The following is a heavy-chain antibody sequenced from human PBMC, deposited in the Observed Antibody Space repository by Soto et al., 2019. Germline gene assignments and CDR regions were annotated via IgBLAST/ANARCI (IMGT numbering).Heavy chain of an antibody. CDR3: ARGPSPRGDDSSGYLDY. CDR1: GGSFSVYY. J-gene: IGHJ4*02. Sequence: ETLYISCTVYGGSFSVYYWSWIRQPPGKGLEWIGEINHSGSTNYNPSLKGRVTISVDTSKNQFSLKLSSVTAADTAVYYCARGPSPRGDDSSGYLDYWGQGTLVTVYS. CDR2: INHSGST. V-gene: IGHV4-34*01. D-gene: IGHD3-22*01.